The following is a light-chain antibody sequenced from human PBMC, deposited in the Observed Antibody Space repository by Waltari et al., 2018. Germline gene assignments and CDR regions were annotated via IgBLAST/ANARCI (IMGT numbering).Light chain of an antibody. V-gene: IGKV3-15*01. CDR2: DAS. Sequence: EIVMTQSPATLSVSPGERATLSCRASQSVGSNFAWYQHTPGQAHRLLIYDASTRATGIPARFSGRESGTEFTLTISSLQSEDFAVYYCQQYNNWPRTFGQENKLEIK. CDR3: QQYNNWPRT. J-gene: IGKJ2*01. CDR1: QSVGSN.